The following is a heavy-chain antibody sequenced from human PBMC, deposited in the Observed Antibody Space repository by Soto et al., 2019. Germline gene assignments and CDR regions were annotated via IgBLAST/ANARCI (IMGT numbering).Heavy chain of an antibody. Sequence: QLQLQESGPGLVKPSETLSLTCTVSGGSISSSSYYWGWIRQPPGKGLEWIGSIYYSGSTYYNPSLKRRVTMSVDTSTNQFSLKLSSVTAADTAVYYCARQQSRYSSGWAHFDYWGQGTLVTVSS. D-gene: IGHD6-19*01. J-gene: IGHJ4*02. V-gene: IGHV4-39*01. CDR3: ARQQSRYSSGWAHFDY. CDR1: GGSISSSSYY. CDR2: IYYSGST.